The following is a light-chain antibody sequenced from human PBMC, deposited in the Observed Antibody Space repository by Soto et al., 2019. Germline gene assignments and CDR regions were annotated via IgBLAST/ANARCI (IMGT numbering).Light chain of an antibody. Sequence: DIQMTQSPSTLSASVGDRVTITCRASQNINSHLAWYQHKPGKAPNLLIYTASNLESGVPSRFSGGGSGTEFTLTISNLQPEDFATFYCQQYDLYSTFGQGTQVEIK. V-gene: IGKV1-5*03. CDR3: QQYDLYST. J-gene: IGKJ1*01. CDR1: QNINSH. CDR2: TAS.